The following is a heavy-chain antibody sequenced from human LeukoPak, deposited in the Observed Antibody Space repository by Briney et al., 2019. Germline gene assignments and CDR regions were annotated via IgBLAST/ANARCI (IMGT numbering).Heavy chain of an antibody. V-gene: IGHV1-46*01. CDR3: AREFYDSSVAWYFDL. CDR2: INPSGGST. D-gene: IGHD3-22*01. Sequence: GASVKVSCKXSGYTFTSYYMHWVRQTPGQGLEWMGIINPSGGSTSYAQKFQGRVTMTRDTSTSTVYMELSSLRSEDTAVYYCAREFYDSSVAWYFDLWGRGTLVTVSS. J-gene: IGHJ2*01. CDR1: GYTFTSYY.